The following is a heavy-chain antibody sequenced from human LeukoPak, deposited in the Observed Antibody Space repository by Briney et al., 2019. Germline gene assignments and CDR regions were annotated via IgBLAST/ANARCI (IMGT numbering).Heavy chain of an antibody. D-gene: IGHD5-24*01. J-gene: IGHJ5*02. CDR2: IYYSGST. V-gene: IGHV4-59*01. CDR3: ARQLLPPWFDP. CDR1: GGSISSYY. Sequence: SETLSLTCTVSGGSISSYYWSWIRQPPGKGLEWIGYIYYSGSTNYNPSLKSRVTISVDPSKNQFSLKLSSVTAADTAVYYCARQLLPPWFDPWGQGTLVTVSS.